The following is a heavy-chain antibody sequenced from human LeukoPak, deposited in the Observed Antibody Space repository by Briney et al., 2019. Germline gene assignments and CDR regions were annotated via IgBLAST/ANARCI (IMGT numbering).Heavy chain of an antibody. CDR3: ARETRAVAVTDY. Sequence: GGSLRLSCAASGFTFSSYSMNWVRQAPGKGLEWVSSITTDGYRYYSDLLKGRFTISRDNAKNSLYLQMNSLRAEDTAVYYCARETRAVAVTDYWGQGTLVTVSS. V-gene: IGHV3-21*01. CDR2: ITTDGYR. J-gene: IGHJ4*02. D-gene: IGHD6-19*01. CDR1: GFTFSSYS.